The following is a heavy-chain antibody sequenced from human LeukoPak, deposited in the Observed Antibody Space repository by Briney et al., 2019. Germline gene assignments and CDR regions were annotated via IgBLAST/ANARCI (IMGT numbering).Heavy chain of an antibody. CDR3: ARSLLAVYFDF. J-gene: IGHJ4*02. Sequence: SETLSLTCTVSGDSITNSRYYWNWIRQPAGKGLEWLGNVHSSGTTNYLPSLWSRVTVSLDTPKNQFSLKLTSVSAADTAVYYCARSLLAVYFDFWGPGIPVTVSS. CDR2: VHSSGTT. V-gene: IGHV4-61*09. CDR1: GDSITNSRYY.